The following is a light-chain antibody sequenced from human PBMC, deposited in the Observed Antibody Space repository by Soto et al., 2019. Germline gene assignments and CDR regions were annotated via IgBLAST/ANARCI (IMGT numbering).Light chain of an antibody. V-gene: IGKV3D-20*01. CDR2: DTS. CDR1: QSVSSSY. CDR3: QQYGSSPIT. J-gene: IGKJ5*01. Sequence: IVLAQSPAPPSLSPGERGTPSRGASQSVSSSYVAWYQHKPGLAPRLLIHDTSSRAIGIPDRLSGSKSGTNFTLTIRRMEPEDVGMYYCQQYGSSPITFGQGTRLEIK.